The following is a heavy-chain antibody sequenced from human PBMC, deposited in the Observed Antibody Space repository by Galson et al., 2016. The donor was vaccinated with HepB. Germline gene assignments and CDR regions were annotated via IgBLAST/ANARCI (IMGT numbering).Heavy chain of an antibody. D-gene: IGHD1-26*01. CDR2: IIPIFETA. V-gene: IGHV1-69*06. J-gene: IGHJ4*02. CDR3: ARTRGSYFDY. Sequence: SVKVSCKASGGTFSNYAIGWVRQAPGQGLEWMGGIIPIFETAESTQKFQGRVTITADKSTGTAYMELSSLRSEDTAIYYCARTRGSYFDYRGQGTLVTVSS. CDR1: GGTFSNYA.